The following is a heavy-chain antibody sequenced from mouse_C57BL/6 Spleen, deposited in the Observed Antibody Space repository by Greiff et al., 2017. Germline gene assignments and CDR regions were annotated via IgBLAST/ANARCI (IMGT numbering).Heavy chain of an antibody. J-gene: IGHJ1*03. CDR2: ISYDGSN. V-gene: IGHV3-6*01. CDR3: ARERVITTVVPWYFDV. D-gene: IGHD1-1*01. CDR1: GYSITSGYY. Sequence: EVKLMESGPGLVKPSQSLSLTCSVTGYSITSGYYWNWIRQFPGNKLEWMGYISYDGSNNYNPSLKNRISITRDTSKNQFFLKLNSVTTEDTATYYCARERVITTVVPWYFDVWGTGTTVTVSS.